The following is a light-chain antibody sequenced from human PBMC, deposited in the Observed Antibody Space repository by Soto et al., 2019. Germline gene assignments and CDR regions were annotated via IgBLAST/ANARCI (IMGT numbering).Light chain of an antibody. Sequence: EIVLTQSPGTLSLSPGERATLSCRASQSVSSNYLAWYQQKPGQAPRLLISGASSRATGIPDRFSGSGSGTDFTLTISRLQPEDFAAYYCQQYGSSLYTFGQGTKLEIE. CDR3: QQYGSSLYT. CDR1: QSVSSNY. J-gene: IGKJ2*01. CDR2: GAS. V-gene: IGKV3-20*01.